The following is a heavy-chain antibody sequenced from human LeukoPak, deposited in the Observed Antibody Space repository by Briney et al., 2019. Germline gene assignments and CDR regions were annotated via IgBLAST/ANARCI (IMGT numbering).Heavy chain of an antibody. Sequence: GASVKVSCKVSGGYTLSELYMHWVRQAPGKGLEWMGRFDHEYGETIYAQRFQGRVTMTEDTSTDTAYMEMSSLRSEDTAVYYCTNAYGSGSQLDYWGQGTLVTVSS. CDR1: GGYTLSELY. CDR3: TNAYGSGSQLDY. D-gene: IGHD3-10*01. J-gene: IGHJ4*02. V-gene: IGHV1-24*01. CDR2: FDHEYGET.